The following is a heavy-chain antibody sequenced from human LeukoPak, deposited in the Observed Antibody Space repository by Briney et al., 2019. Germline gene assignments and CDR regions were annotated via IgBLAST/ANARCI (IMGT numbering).Heavy chain of an antibody. D-gene: IGHD6-19*01. J-gene: IGHJ4*02. V-gene: IGHV1-2*02. CDR2: INPNSGDT. CDR1: GYTFTGYY. Sequence: ASVKVSCKASGYTFTGYYMHWVRQAPGQGLGWMGWINPNSGDTNYAQKFQGRVTMTRDTSISTAYMELSRLGSDDTAVYYCARDKSGSSGWYSHFDYWGQGTLVTVSS. CDR3: ARDKSGSSGWYSHFDY.